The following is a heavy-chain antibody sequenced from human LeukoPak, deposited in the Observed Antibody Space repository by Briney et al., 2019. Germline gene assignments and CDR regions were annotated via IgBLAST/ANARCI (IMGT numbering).Heavy chain of an antibody. J-gene: IGHJ4*02. CDR1: GYTFTGYY. CDR2: INPNSGGT. D-gene: IGHD6-6*01. Sequence: ASVKVSCKASGYTFTGYYMHWVRQAPGQGLEWMGWINPNSGGTNYAQKFQGRVTMTRDTSISTAYMELGRLRSDDTAVYYCARSLYSSSIYFDYWGQGTLVTVSS. CDR3: ARSLYSSSIYFDY. V-gene: IGHV1-2*02.